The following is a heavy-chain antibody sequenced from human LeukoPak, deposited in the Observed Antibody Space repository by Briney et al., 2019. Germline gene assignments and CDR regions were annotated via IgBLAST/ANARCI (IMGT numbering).Heavy chain of an antibody. CDR3: ARWNEEYYFDY. CDR1: GYSFTSYG. V-gene: IGHV1-18*01. CDR2: ISPYNGYT. D-gene: IGHD1-1*01. Sequence: ASVKDSCKASGYSFTSYGIAWVRQAPGQGLEWMGWISPYNGYTNYAQKVQGRVTMTTDTSTSTVYMEVRSLRSDDTAVYYCARWNEEYYFDYWGQGTLVTVSS. J-gene: IGHJ4*02.